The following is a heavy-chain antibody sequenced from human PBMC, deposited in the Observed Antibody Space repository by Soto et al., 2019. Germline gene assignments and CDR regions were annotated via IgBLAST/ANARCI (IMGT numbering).Heavy chain of an antibody. CDR2: INPSGGST. CDR1: GYTFTSYY. V-gene: IGHV1-46*03. J-gene: IGHJ3*02. D-gene: IGHD2-21*02. CDR3: ARDLGLRDSLDAFDI. Sequence: QVQLVQSGAEVKKPGASVKVSYKASGYTFTSYYMHWVRQAPGQGLEWMGIINPSGGSTSYAQKFQGRVTMTRDTSTSTVYMELSSLRSEDTAVYYCARDLGLRDSLDAFDIWGQGTMVTVSS.